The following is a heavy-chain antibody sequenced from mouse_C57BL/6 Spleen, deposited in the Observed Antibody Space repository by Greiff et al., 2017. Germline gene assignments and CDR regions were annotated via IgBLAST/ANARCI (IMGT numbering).Heavy chain of an antibody. CDR3: TTSSITTVVARVRYFDY. Sequence: EVQLQASGAELVRPGASVKLSCTASGFNIKDDYMHWVKQRPEQGLEWIGWIDPENGDTEYASKFQGKATITADTSSNTAYLQLSSLTSEDTAVYYCTTSSITTVVARVRYFDYWGQGTTLTVSS. J-gene: IGHJ2*01. D-gene: IGHD1-1*01. CDR1: GFNIKDDY. CDR2: IDPENGDT. V-gene: IGHV14-4*01.